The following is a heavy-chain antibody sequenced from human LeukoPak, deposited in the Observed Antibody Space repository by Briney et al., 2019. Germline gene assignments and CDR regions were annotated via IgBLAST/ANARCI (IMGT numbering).Heavy chain of an antibody. D-gene: IGHD3-10*01. V-gene: IGHV4-59*01. CDR1: GGSMKNYY. CDR3: ARGRFGELIFDY. Sequence: KPSETLSLTCNISGGSMKNYYWSWIRQPPGKGLEWIGYIFYSGSTRYNPSLKSRVTISVDTSKNQFSLKLNSVSAADTAVYYCARGRFGELIFDYWGQGTLVTVSS. CDR2: IFYSGST. J-gene: IGHJ4*02.